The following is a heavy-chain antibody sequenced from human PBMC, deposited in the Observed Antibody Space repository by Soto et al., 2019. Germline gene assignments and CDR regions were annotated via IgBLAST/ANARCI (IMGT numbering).Heavy chain of an antibody. CDR2: INPSGGST. CDR1: GYTFTSYY. J-gene: IGHJ5*02. D-gene: IGHD2-2*01. Sequence: GASVKVSCKASGYTFTSYYMHWVRQAPGQGLEWMGIINPSGGSTSYAQKFQGRVTMTRDTSTSTVYMELSSLRSEDTAVYYCARDLGDVLVPAAPPCNWFDPWGQGTLVTVSS. CDR3: ARDLGDVLVPAAPPCNWFDP. V-gene: IGHV1-46*01.